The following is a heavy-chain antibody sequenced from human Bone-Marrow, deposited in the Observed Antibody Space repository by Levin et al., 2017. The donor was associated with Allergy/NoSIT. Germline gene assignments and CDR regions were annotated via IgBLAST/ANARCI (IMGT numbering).Heavy chain of an antibody. V-gene: IGHV3-33*03. CDR2: IYYDGSNK. D-gene: IGHD4-11*01. Sequence: PGGSLRLSCAASGFTFSNYGMHWVRQSPGKGLEWLAIIYYDGSNKYYADSVRGRFTISRDNSKNTLYLQMNSLRVEDTAVYYCARTHDYSYSFDYWGQGTLVTVSS. CDR1: GFTFSNYG. J-gene: IGHJ4*02. CDR3: ARTHDYSYSFDY.